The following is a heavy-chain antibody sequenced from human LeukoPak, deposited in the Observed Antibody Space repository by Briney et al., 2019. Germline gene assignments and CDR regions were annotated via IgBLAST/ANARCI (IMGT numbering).Heavy chain of an antibody. J-gene: IGHJ5*02. CDR2: IKTDGSST. V-gene: IGHV3-74*01. CDR1: GFTFSSFW. CDR3: VRETRIGSSGTQGWFDP. Sequence: GGSLRLSCLASGFTFSSFWMHWVRQTPGKGLVWVSRIKTDGSSTDYADSVKGRFTNSRDNARNTLYLQMDSLRVEDTAVYYCVRETRIGSSGTQGWFDPWGQGTLVTVSS. D-gene: IGHD1-1*01.